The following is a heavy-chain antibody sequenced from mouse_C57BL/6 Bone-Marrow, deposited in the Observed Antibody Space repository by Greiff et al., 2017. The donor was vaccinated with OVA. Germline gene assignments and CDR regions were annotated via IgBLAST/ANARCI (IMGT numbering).Heavy chain of an antibody. Sequence: VQLQQPGAELVRPGTSVKLSCKASGYTFTSYWMHWVKQRPGQGLEWIGVIDPSASYTNYNQKFKGKATLTVDTSSSTAYMQLSSLTSEDSAVYYCARVDYYYGSQFAYWGQGTLVTVSA. D-gene: IGHD1-1*01. CDR1: GYTFTSYW. CDR2: IDPSASYT. J-gene: IGHJ3*01. V-gene: IGHV1-59*01. CDR3: ARVDYYYGSQFAY.